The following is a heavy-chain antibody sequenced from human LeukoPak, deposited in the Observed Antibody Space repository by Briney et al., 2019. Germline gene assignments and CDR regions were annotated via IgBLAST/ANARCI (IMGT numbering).Heavy chain of an antibody. D-gene: IGHD1-26*01. CDR2: MNPNSGAT. V-gene: IGHV1-8*01. CDR3: ARNIRETGTFEY. J-gene: IGHJ4*02. Sequence: SLKLSCKVSGYIFTSYDINWGRQATGPGREWLGWMNPNSGATGHAQKFQGRVTMTRDTSISTAYMELSSLRFEDTAVYYCARNIRETGTFEYWGQGTLVTVSS. CDR1: GYIFTSYD.